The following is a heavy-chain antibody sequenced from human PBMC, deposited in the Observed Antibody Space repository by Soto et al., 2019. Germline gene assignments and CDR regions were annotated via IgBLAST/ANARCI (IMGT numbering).Heavy chain of an antibody. CDR2: MYYNGNI. J-gene: IGHJ5*02. D-gene: IGHD3-16*01. V-gene: IGHV4-59*01. CDR3: ASGGNWFDP. CDR1: GGSISNYY. Sequence: SETLSLTCNVSGGSISNYYWTWVRQSPERGLEWIGYMYYNGNINYNPSLKSRVTISIDTSKNQFSLTLKSVTAADTAVYYCASGGNWFDPWGQGVLVTVSS.